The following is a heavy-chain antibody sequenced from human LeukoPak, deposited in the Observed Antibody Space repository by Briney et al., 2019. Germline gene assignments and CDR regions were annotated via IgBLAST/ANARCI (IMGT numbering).Heavy chain of an antibody. D-gene: IGHD3-10*01. CDR1: GFTFSVYW. CDR2: IDQYGGQQ. J-gene: IGHJ4*02. V-gene: IGHV3-7*05. CDR3: ATEVWFRADS. Sequence: QPGGSLRLSCAASGFTFSVYWMTWVRQAPGKGLEWVATIDQYGGQQYYVDSVKGRFTISRDNAENSLFLQMNSLRADDTAVYYCATEVWFRADSWGQGTLVTVSS.